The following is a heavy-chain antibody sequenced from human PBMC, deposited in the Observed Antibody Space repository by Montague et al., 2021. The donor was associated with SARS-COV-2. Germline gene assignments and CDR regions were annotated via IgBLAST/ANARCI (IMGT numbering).Heavy chain of an antibody. D-gene: IGHD3-9*01. V-gene: IGHV2-70*01. CDR1: GFSLSTSGMC. J-gene: IGHJ4*02. Sequence: PALVKPTQTLTLTCTFSGFSLSTSGMCVSWIRQPPGKAREWLALIDWDDDKYYSTSRKTSLPISKDTSKNQVVLTMTNMDPVDTATYYCARSYYDILTGYYMAFDYWGQGTLVTVSS. CDR3: ARSYYDILTGYYMAFDY. CDR2: IDWDDDK.